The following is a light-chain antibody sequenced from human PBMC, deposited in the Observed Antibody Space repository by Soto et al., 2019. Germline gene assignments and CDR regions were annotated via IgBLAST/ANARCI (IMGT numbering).Light chain of an antibody. CDR1: QSVNNY. CDR2: DAS. CDR3: QHRNNRPFS. V-gene: IGKV3-11*01. Sequence: EIVLTQSPATLSLSPVERANLSCRASQSVNNYLAWYQQRPGQAPRLLIYDASNRATGIPARFSGSGSGTDFTLTISSLEPEDFAVYYCQHRNNRPFSFGPGTKVDIK. J-gene: IGKJ3*01.